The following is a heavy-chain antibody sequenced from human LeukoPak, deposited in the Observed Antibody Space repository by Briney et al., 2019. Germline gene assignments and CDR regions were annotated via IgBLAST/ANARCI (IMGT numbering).Heavy chain of an antibody. CDR2: IWSDGSHP. D-gene: IGHD1-1*01. V-gene: IGHV3-33*01. Sequence: GGSLRLSCEASGWTFRDYGMHWVRQAPGKGLEWAASIWSDGSHPNYADSVQGRFTISRDNSKNTINLQMNSLKVEDTAVYYCAREGPQTGTSAFDIWGRGTKVAVSS. J-gene: IGHJ3*02. CDR1: GWTFRDYG. CDR3: AREGPQTGTSAFDI.